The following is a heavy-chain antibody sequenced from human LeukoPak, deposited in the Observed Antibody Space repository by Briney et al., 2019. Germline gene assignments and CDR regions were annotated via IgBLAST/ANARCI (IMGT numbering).Heavy chain of an antibody. CDR3: ARDGLPATVANWFDP. Sequence: PGGSLRLSCAASGFTFNNYTMNWVRQAPGKGLEWVSSISRNGTYIKYVDSVKGRFTVSRDNAKNSLYLQMNSLRAEDTAVYYCARDGLPATVANWFDPWGQGTLVTVSS. J-gene: IGHJ5*02. D-gene: IGHD2-15*01. V-gene: IGHV3-21*01. CDR2: ISRNGTYI. CDR1: GFTFNNYT.